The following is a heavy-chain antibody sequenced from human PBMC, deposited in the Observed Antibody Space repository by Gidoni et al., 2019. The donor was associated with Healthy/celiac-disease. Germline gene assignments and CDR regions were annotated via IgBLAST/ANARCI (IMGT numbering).Heavy chain of an antibody. V-gene: IGHV4-59*01. J-gene: IGHJ4*02. D-gene: IGHD1-20*01. Sequence: QVQLQESGPGLVKPSETLSLTCTVSGGSISSYYWSWIRQPPGKGLEWIGYIYYSGSTNYNPSLKSRVTISVDTSKNQFSLKLSSVTAADTAVYYCARGTMYNWNGHFDYWGQGTLVTVSS. CDR2: IYYSGST. CDR1: GGSISSYY. CDR3: ARGTMYNWNGHFDY.